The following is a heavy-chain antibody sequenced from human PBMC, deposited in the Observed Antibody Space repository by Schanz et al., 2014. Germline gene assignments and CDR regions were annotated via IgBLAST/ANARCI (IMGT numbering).Heavy chain of an antibody. CDR2: INQDGSQK. CDR1: GFTFSNFA. D-gene: IGHD6-19*01. CDR3: AKAYSSGWYDLDY. J-gene: IGHJ4*02. V-gene: IGHV3-7*01. Sequence: EVQLVESGGGLVQPGGSLRLSCAASGFTFSNFAIHWVRQAPGKGLEWVANINQDGSQKYYVGSVKGRFTISRDNSKNTVYLQMNSLRTEDTAVYYCAKAYSSGWYDLDYWGQGTLVTVSS.